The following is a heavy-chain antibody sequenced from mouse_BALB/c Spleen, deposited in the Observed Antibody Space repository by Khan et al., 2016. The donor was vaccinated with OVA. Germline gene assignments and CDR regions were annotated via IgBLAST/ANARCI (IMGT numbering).Heavy chain of an antibody. J-gene: IGHJ4*01. CDR1: GYSITSDYA. CDR3: ARDGSRYNYAMDY. V-gene: IGHV3-2*02. CDR2: ISYSVSP. Sequence: EVQLVESGPGLVKPSQSLSLTCTVTGYSITSDYAWNWIRQFPGNKLEWMGYISYSVSPNYNPSLKSRISITRDTSKNQFFLQLNSVTTEDTATYYCARDGSRYNYAMDYWGQGTSVTVSS. D-gene: IGHD2-3*01.